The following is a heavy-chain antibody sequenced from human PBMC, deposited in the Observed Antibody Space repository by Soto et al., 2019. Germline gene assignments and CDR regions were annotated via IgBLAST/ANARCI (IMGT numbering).Heavy chain of an antibody. V-gene: IGHV4-31*03. Sequence: QVQLQESGPGLVKPSQTLSLTCTVSGGSISSGCYYWIWLRQHPGKGLEWIGYIYYSGSTYYNPSLKSRVTISVDTSKNQCSLKLSSVTAADTAVYYCARVRHHDLNFDYWGQGTLVTVSS. CDR3: ARVRHHDLNFDY. CDR2: IYYSGST. J-gene: IGHJ4*02. CDR1: GGSISSGCYY.